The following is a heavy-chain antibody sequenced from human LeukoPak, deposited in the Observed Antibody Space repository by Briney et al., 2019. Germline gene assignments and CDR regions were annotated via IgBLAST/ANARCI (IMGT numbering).Heavy chain of an antibody. V-gene: IGHV6-1*01. CDR1: GDSFSTNSAG. CDR2: TYYRSKWYD. CDR3: ARAILWAHDY. D-gene: IGHD3-10*01. J-gene: IGHJ4*02. Sequence: SQTLSLTCAISGDSFSTNSAGWHWIRQSPSRGLEWLGRTYYRSKWYDDFAVSVKSRMTINPDTSKNQFSLKLSSVTAADTAVYYCARAILWAHDYWGQGTLVTVSS.